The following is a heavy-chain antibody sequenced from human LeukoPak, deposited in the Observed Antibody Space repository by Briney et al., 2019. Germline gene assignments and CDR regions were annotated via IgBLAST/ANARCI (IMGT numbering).Heavy chain of an antibody. CDR2: ISYDGNDK. V-gene: IGHV3-30*03. Sequence: PGGSLRLSCAASGFTFSGYAMSWVRQAPGKGLEWVAVISYDGNDKYYEDSLKGRFTISRDNSKNTLYLEMNSLRAEDTAVYYCARDAGTWAYGYNFDYWGQGILVSVSS. CDR1: GFTFSGYA. D-gene: IGHD1-14*01. CDR3: ARDAGTWAYGYNFDY. J-gene: IGHJ4*02.